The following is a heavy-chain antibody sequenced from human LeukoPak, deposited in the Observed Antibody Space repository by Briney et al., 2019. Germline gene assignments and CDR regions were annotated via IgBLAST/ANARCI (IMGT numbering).Heavy chain of an antibody. Sequence: GGSLRLSCEASGFTFTTYWMGWVRQAPGQGLEWLANISPDGSDPYYVDSVKGRFTISRDNAKKSMFLQMTSLRVEETAVYRCVGWGEEAGMDCWGQGTLVTVSS. CDR2: ISPDGSDP. J-gene: IGHJ4*02. D-gene: IGHD6-19*01. CDR1: GFTFTTYW. CDR3: VGWGEEAGMDC. V-gene: IGHV3-7*01.